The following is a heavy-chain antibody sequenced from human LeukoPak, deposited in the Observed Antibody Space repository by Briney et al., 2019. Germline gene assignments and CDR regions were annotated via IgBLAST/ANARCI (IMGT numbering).Heavy chain of an antibody. Sequence: SETLSLTCTVSGGSIDTYYWSWIRQTPEKGLEWMGYIYHRVSANYNPSLKSRVTISVDTPKNHLYLRLTSVTAADTAIYYCARASPLYFGGSGESYFDFWGRGTPVTVSS. V-gene: IGHV4-59*01. CDR2: IYHRVSA. CDR1: GGSIDTYY. CDR3: ARASPLYFGGSGESYFDF. D-gene: IGHD3-10*01. J-gene: IGHJ4*02.